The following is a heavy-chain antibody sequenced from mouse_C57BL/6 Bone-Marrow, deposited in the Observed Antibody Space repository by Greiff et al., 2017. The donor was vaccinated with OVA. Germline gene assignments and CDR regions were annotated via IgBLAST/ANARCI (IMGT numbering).Heavy chain of an antibody. D-gene: IGHD1-1*01. J-gene: IGHJ3*01. Sequence: VQLQQSGPGLVQPSQSLSITCTVSGFSLTSYGVHWVRQPPGKGLEWLGVIWSGGSTDYNAAFISRLSISKDNSKSQVFFKMNSLQADDTAIYYCAKTSYYYGPSELAYWGQGTLVTVSA. V-gene: IGHV2-4*01. CDR3: AKTSYYYGPSELAY. CDR1: GFSLTSYG. CDR2: IWSGGST.